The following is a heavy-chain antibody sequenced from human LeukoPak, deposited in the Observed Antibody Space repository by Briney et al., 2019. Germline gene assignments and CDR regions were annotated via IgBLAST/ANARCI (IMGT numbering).Heavy chain of an antibody. D-gene: IGHD6-13*01. CDR2: INWNGGST. V-gene: IGHV3-20*04. Sequence: PGGSLRLSCAASGFTFDDYGMSWVRQAPGKGLEWVSGINWNGGSTGYADSVKGRFTISRDNAKNSLYLQMNSLRAEDTALYYCARDSRSSSWVGALGYWGQGTLVSVSS. J-gene: IGHJ4*02. CDR1: GFTFDDYG. CDR3: ARDSRSSSWVGALGY.